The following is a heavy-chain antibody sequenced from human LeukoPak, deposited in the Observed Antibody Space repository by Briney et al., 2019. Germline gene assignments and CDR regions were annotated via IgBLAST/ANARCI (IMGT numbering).Heavy chain of an antibody. D-gene: IGHD2-2*01. V-gene: IGHV3-23*01. CDR2: ISGSGGST. Sequence: PGGSLRLSCAASGFTFSSYAMSRVRQAPGKGLEWVSAISGSGGSTYYADSVKGRFTISRDNSKNTLYLQMNSLRAEDTAVYYCAKEGFCSSTSCYGEAFDIWGQGTMVTVSS. CDR3: AKEGFCSSTSCYGEAFDI. CDR1: GFTFSSYA. J-gene: IGHJ3*02.